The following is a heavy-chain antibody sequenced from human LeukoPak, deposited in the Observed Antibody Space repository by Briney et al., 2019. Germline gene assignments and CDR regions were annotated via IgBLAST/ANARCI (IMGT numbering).Heavy chain of an antibody. V-gene: IGHV4-59*01. J-gene: IGHJ3*02. CDR3: ARGDYYDRYSFDI. D-gene: IGHD3-22*01. CDR2: IYYSGST. Sequence: SETLSLTCTVSGGSISSYYWSWIRQPPGKGLEWIGYIYYSGSTNYNPSLKSRVTLSVDTSKNQFSLKLSSVTAADTAVYCCARGDYYDRYSFDIWGQGTMVTVSS. CDR1: GGSISSYY.